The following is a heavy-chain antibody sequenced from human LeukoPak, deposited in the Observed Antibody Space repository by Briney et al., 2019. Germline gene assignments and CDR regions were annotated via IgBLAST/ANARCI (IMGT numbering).Heavy chain of an antibody. J-gene: IGHJ5*02. CDR1: GYTFTSYD. Sequence: ASVTVSCKASGYTFTSYDINWVRQATGQGLEWMGWMNPNSGNTGYAQKFQGRVTMTRNTSISTAYMELSSLRSEDTAVYYCATIAARPNWFAPWGQGTLVTVSS. CDR3: ATIAARPNWFAP. V-gene: IGHV1-8*01. CDR2: MNPNSGNT. D-gene: IGHD6-6*01.